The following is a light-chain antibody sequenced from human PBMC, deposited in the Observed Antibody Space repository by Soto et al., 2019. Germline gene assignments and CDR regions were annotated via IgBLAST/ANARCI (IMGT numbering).Light chain of an antibody. CDR2: EGS. CDR1: SSDVGSYNL. CDR3: CSYAGSSTVV. V-gene: IGLV2-23*01. J-gene: IGLJ2*01. Sequence: QSALTQPASVSGSPGQSITISCTGTSSDVGSYNLVSWYQQHPGKAPKLMICEGSKRPSGVSNRFSGSKSGNTASLTISGLQAEDEADYYCCSYAGSSTVVFGGGTKVTVL.